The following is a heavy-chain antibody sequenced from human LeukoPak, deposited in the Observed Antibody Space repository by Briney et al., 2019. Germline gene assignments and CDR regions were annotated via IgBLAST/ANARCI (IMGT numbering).Heavy chain of an antibody. V-gene: IGHV1-2*02. Sequence: ASVKVSCKASGYTFTGYYMHWVRQAPGQGLEWMGWINPNSGGTNYAQKFQGRVTMTRDTSISTAYLELSSLRSDDTAVYYCARVLITLIRGASFDYWGQGTLVAVSS. D-gene: IGHD3-10*01. CDR3: ARVLITLIRGASFDY. J-gene: IGHJ4*02. CDR1: GYTFTGYY. CDR2: INPNSGGT.